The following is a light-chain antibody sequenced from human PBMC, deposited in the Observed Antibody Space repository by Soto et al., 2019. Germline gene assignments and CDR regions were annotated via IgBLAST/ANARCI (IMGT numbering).Light chain of an antibody. Sequence: EIMLTQSPATVSLSPGERATLSCRASQSVSRFLAWYQQKPGQAPRLLIFDASNRATGAPARFSGSGSGTDFTLTISSLEPDDFATYYCQHYNSYSEAFGQGTKVDIK. J-gene: IGKJ1*01. CDR1: QSVSRF. CDR2: DAS. V-gene: IGKV3-11*01. CDR3: QHYNSYSEA.